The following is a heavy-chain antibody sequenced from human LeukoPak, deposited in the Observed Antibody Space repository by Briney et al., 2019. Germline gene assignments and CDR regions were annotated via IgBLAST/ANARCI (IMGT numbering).Heavy chain of an antibody. CDR1: GYTFASFS. V-gene: IGHV5-51*01. J-gene: IGHJ5*02. D-gene: IGHD2-2*01. CDR2: IYPADSDT. CDR3: ARQSAAAQYTNWFDP. Sequence: GESLKISCKGSGYTFASFSIGWVRQMPGKGLGWMGVIYPADSDTRYSPSFQGQVTISADKSTSTAYLQWSTLKASDTAIYYCARQSAAAQYTNWFDPWGQGTLVTVSS.